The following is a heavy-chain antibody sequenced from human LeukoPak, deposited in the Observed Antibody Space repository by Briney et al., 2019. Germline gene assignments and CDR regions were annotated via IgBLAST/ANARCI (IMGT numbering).Heavy chain of an antibody. J-gene: IGHJ3*02. CDR1: GGTFSSYA. CDR2: IIPIFGTA. D-gene: IGHD3-22*01. V-gene: IGHV1-69*05. CDR3: ARAGGNYYDSSGYDFDI. Sequence: ASVKVSCKASGGTFSSYAISWVRQAPGQGLEWTGRIIPIFGTANYAQKFQGRVTITTDESTSTAYMELSSLRSEDTAVYYCARAGGNYYDSSGYDFDIWGQGTMVTVSS.